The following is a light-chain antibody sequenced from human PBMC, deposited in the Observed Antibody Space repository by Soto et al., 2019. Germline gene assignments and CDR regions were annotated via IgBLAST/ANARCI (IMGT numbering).Light chain of an antibody. Sequence: IVLTQSPATLSLSPGERAPLSCRASQSVSSYLAWYQQKPGQAPRLLIYDASNRATGIPARFSGSGSGTDFTLTISRLEPEDSAVYFCQQYTGPPTTFGQGTRLEIK. CDR2: DAS. CDR1: QSVSSY. CDR3: QQYTGPPTT. J-gene: IGKJ5*01. V-gene: IGKV3-11*01.